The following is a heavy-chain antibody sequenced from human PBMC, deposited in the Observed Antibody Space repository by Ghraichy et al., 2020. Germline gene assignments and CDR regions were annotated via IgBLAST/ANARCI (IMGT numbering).Heavy chain of an antibody. Sequence: SGPTLVKPTETLTLSCTVSGFSLSNARMGVSWIRQPPGKALEWLAHIFSNDEKSYSTSLKSRLTISKDTSKSQVVLTMTNMDPVDTATYYCARLRYFDWSNMDVWGKGTTVTVSS. CDR3: ARLRYFDWSNMDV. CDR2: IFSNDEK. V-gene: IGHV2-26*01. CDR1: GFSLSNARMG. D-gene: IGHD3-9*01. J-gene: IGHJ6*03.